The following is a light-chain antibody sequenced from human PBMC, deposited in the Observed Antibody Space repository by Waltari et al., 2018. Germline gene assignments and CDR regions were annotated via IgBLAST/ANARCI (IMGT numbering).Light chain of an antibody. V-gene: IGKV1-39*01. CDR1: QSISSD. CDR3: QHSYSTPPT. Sequence: DIQMTQSPSSLSAYVGDRVTITCRASQSISSDLNWYQQKPGKAPKLLISGTSTLQSGVPSWFSCSGSGTDFTLTINSLQPLDSATYYCQHSYSTPPTFGGGTKVEI. CDR2: GTS. J-gene: IGKJ4*01.